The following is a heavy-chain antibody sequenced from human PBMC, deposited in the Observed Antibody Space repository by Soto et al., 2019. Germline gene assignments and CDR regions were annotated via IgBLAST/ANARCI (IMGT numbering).Heavy chain of an antibody. D-gene: IGHD6-19*01. CDR1: GYTFTSYG. Sequence: QVPLVQSGAEVKKPGASVKVSCKASGYTFTSYGITWVRQAPGQGLEWMGWISAYNGNTNYEQKLQGRVTMTTDTSTSTAYMELRSLRSDDTAVYYCARGHSSGWYTGVYYYYGMDVWGQGTTVTVSS. J-gene: IGHJ6*02. V-gene: IGHV1-18*01. CDR2: ISAYNGNT. CDR3: ARGHSSGWYTGVYYYYGMDV.